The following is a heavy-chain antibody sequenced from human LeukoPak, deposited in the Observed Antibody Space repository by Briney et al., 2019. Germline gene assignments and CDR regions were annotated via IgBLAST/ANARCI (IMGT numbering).Heavy chain of an antibody. V-gene: IGHV3-23*01. CDR1: GFTLVDS. CDR2: ISGSGDNT. Sequence: GGTLRLSCVASGFTLVDSMNWVRQAPGKGLEWVSAISGSGDNTYYADSVKGRFTISRDNSKNTLYLQMNSLRAEDTAVYYCAKGITFGGVIGIFDYWGQGTLVTVSS. J-gene: IGHJ4*02. CDR3: AKGITFGGVIGIFDY. D-gene: IGHD3-16*02.